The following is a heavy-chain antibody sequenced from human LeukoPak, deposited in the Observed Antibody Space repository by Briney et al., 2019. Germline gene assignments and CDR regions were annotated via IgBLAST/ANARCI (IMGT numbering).Heavy chain of an antibody. CDR2: INPKSGAT. V-gene: IGHV1-2*02. CDR1: GYSFSDFH. CDR3: ARDYSDGHNRRDAFDL. D-gene: IGHD5-18*01. J-gene: IGHJ3*01. Sequence: ASVKVSCKASGYSFSDFHIHWVRQAPGQGLEWMGWINPKSGATTYAERFRGRVTMTRDTSLNTVHLELASLYSDDTAVFYCARDYSDGHNRRDAFDLWGQGTTLIVSS.